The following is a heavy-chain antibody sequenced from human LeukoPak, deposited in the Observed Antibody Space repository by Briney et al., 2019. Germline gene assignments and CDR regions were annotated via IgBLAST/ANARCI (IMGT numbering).Heavy chain of an antibody. J-gene: IGHJ4*02. D-gene: IGHD2-15*01. CDR3: ARDASGPEPHLDY. CDR1: GFTFSSYS. CDR2: ISSSSSYI. Sequence: GGSLRLSCAASGFTFSSYSMNWVRQAPGKGLEWVSSISSSSSYIYYADSVKGRFTISRDNAKNSLYLQMNSLRAEDTAVYYCARDASGPEPHLDYWGQGTLVTVSS. V-gene: IGHV3-21*01.